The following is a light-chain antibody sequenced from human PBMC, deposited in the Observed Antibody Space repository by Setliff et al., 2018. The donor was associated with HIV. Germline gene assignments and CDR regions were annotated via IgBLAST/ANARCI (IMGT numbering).Light chain of an antibody. CDR3: SSYTGRSTFV. CDR2: DVS. J-gene: IGLJ1*01. CDR1: SSDVGNYNY. Sequence: QSALTQPPSASGSPGQSVTISCTGISSDVGNYNYVSWYQEHPGKVPKLMIYDVSKRPSGVSNRFSGSKSGNTASLTISGLQAEDEADYHCSSYTGRSTFVFGTGTKVTVL. V-gene: IGLV2-8*01.